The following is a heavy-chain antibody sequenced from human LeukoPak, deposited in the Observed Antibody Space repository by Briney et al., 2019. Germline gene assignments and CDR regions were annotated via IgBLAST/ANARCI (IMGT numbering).Heavy chain of an antibody. CDR1: GFTFSSYS. CDR3: ARDRGSPGAFDI. Sequence: GGSLRLSCAASGFTFSSYSMNWVRQAPGKGLEWVSSISSSSSYIYYADSVKGRFTISRDNAKNSLYLQMNSLRAEDTAVYYCARDRGSPGAFDIWGQGTMVTVSS. V-gene: IGHV3-21*01. CDR2: ISSSSSYI. J-gene: IGHJ3*02. D-gene: IGHD1-26*01.